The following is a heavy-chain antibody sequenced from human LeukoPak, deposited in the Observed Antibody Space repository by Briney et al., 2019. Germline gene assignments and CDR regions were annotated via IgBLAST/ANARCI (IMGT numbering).Heavy chain of an antibody. CDR3: ARMIGDDAFDI. CDR1: GGSISSSSYY. CDR2: IYYSGTT. Sequence: SETLSLTCTVSGGSISSSSYYWDWIRQPPGKGLEWIGTIYYSGTTYYNPSLKSRVTISVDTSRNQFSLKLSSVTATDTAVYYCARMIGDDAFDIWGQGTLVTVSS. D-gene: IGHD3-22*01. J-gene: IGHJ4*02. V-gene: IGHV4-39*01.